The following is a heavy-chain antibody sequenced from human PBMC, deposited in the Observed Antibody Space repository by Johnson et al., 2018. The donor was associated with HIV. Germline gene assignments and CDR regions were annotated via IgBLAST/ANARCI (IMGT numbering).Heavy chain of an antibody. V-gene: IGHV3-33*06. CDR1: GFTFSNYG. CDR3: AKAVAGGCDAFDI. J-gene: IGHJ3*02. Sequence: QMLLVESGGGVVRPGGSLRLSCAASGFTFSNYGMHWVRQAPGKGLEWVAVIWYDGTNKYYAESVKGRFTISRDNSKNTLYLQLNGLRAEDTALYYCAKAVAGGCDAFDIWGQVTMVTVSS. CDR2: IWYDGTNK. D-gene: IGHD6-13*01.